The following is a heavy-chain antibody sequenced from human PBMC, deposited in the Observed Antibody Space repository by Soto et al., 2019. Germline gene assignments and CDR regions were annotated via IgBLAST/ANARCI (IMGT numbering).Heavy chain of an antibody. D-gene: IGHD6-6*01. J-gene: IGHJ6*02. CDR2: IYPGDSDT. V-gene: IGHV5-51*01. CDR3: ARYGHSSSSGYYYYYGMDV. Sequence: PGESLKISCKGSGYSFTSYWIGWVRQMPGKGLEWMGIIYPGDSDTRYSPSFQGQVTISADKSISTAYLQWSSLKASDTAMYYCARYGHSSSSGYYYYYGMDVWGQGTTVTVSS. CDR1: GYSFTSYW.